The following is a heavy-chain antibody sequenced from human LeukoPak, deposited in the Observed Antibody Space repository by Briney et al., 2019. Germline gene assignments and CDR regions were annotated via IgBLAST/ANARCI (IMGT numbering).Heavy chain of an antibody. D-gene: IGHD6-13*01. J-gene: IGHJ6*03. Sequence: GASVKVSCKASGYTFTGYYMHWVRQAPGQGLEWMGWINPNSGGTNYAQKFQGRVTMTRDTSISTAYMELSRLRSDDTAVYYCARGSSSWYNYYYMDVWGKGTTVTVSS. CDR2: INPNSGGT. CDR1: GYTFTGYY. CDR3: ARGSSSWYNYYYMDV. V-gene: IGHV1-2*02.